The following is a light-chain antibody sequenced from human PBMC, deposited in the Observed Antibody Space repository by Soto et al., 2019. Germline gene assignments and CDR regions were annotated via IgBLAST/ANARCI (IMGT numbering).Light chain of an antibody. CDR2: YEI. CDR3: HVWESDRDHPV. J-gene: IGLJ2*01. V-gene: IGLV3-21*01. Sequence: SYELTQPPSVSVAPGKTAKITCGGNNIGSKSVHWYQQKSGQAPVLVIYYEIDRPSGIPERFSGSNSGNTATLTISRVEAGDEADYYCHVWESDRDHPVFCGGTKLTVL. CDR1: NIGSKS.